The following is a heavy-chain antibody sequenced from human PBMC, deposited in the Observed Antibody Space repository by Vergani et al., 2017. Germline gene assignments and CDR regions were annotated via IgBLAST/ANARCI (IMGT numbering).Heavy chain of an antibody. D-gene: IGHD1-26*01. CDR3: ANSVSAGNVGVAYFGMDV. J-gene: IGHJ6*02. Sequence: QVQLVESGGGVVQPGGSLRLSCGASGFTFSNYGIHWVRQAPGKGLEWVSFIRYDGSSEYYGDSVKGRFTISRDKSQNTVNLQMNSLRTEDTAVYFCANSVSAGNVGVAYFGMDVWGRGTTVTVSS. CDR1: GFTFSNYG. CDR2: IRYDGSSE. V-gene: IGHV3-30*02.